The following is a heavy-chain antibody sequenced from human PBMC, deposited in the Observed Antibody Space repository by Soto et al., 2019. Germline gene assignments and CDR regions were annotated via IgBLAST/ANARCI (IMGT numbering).Heavy chain of an antibody. CDR3: SEARRLGGRFDY. D-gene: IGHD6-6*01. V-gene: IGHV4-34*01. CDR2: INLCGRT. Sequence: PSETLSLTCAFYGASFSGYYWSWIRPPPGRGVGWIGEINLCGRTNYNPSFKSRVTIPVDTSTNQFYLKLSAVTAADTAVYYCSEARRLGGRFDYWGQGTLVTVSS. CDR1: GASFSGYY. J-gene: IGHJ4*02.